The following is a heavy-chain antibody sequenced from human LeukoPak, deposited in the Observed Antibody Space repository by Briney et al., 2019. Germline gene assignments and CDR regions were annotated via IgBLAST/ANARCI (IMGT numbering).Heavy chain of an antibody. CDR3: ARGGDYSGWFDP. J-gene: IGHJ5*02. D-gene: IGHD1-26*01. V-gene: IGHV3-23*01. CDR1: GFSLSNYG. CDR2: ITGSSGTA. Sequence: PGGSLRLSCAASGFSLSNYGMNWVRHAPGKGLEWVSGITGSSGTAYHAGSVRGRFTISRDESKNTLYLQMNYLRAEDTAVYYCARGGDYSGWFDPWGRGTLVTVSS.